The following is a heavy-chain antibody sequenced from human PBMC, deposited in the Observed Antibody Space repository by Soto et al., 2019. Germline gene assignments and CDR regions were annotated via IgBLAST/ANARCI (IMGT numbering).Heavy chain of an antibody. Sequence: PSETLSLTCTVSGGSISSYYWSWIRQPPGKGLEWIGYIYYSGSTNYNPSLKSRVTISVDTSKNQFSLKLSSVTAADTAVYYCARAPTDSNYVLAFDYWGQGTLVTVSS. CDR1: GGSISSYY. D-gene: IGHD4-4*01. CDR2: IYYSGST. J-gene: IGHJ4*02. V-gene: IGHV4-59*01. CDR3: ARAPTDSNYVLAFDY.